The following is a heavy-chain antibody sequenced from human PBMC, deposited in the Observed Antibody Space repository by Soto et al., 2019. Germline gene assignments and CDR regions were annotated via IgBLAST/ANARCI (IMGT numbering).Heavy chain of an antibody. Sequence: EVQLVESGGGLVQPGGSLRLSCAASEFTFSNYWMHWVRQAPGKGLVLVSRINSDGSSTNYADSVKGRFTISRDNAKNTLYLQMNSLRAEDTAVYYCARGGLRAYWIDPWGQGTLVTVSS. V-gene: IGHV3-74*01. CDR2: INSDGSST. CDR3: ARGGLRAYWIDP. CDR1: EFTFSNYW. J-gene: IGHJ5*02. D-gene: IGHD4-17*01.